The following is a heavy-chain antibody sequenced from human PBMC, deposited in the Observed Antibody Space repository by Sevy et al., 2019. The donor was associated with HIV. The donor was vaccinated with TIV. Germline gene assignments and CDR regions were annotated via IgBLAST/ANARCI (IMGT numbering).Heavy chain of an antibody. CDR1: GGSIGRNSYD. D-gene: IGHD3-10*01. CDR2: IFFSGRT. J-gene: IGHJ4*02. V-gene: IGHV4-39*01. CDR3: ARHGGLVDRGFDY. Sequence: SETLSLTCIVSGGSIGRNSYDWGWIRQSPGKRLEWIGSIFFSGRTNYATSLKSRVTISVDKSKNQLSLQMRSVTATDTALYYCARHGGLVDRGFDYWGQGTLVTVSS.